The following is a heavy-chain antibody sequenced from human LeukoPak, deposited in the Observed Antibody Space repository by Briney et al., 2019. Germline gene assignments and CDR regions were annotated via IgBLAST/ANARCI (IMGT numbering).Heavy chain of an antibody. V-gene: IGHV4-59*12. CDR2: IYYSGST. D-gene: IGHD3-10*02. Sequence: KTSETLSLTCTVSGGSISSYYWSWIRQPPGKGLEWIGYIYYSGSTNYNPSLKSRVTISVDTSKNQFSLKLNSVTAADTAVYYCARVTRYVRAFDIWGQGTMVTVSS. CDR1: GGSISSYY. CDR3: ARVTRYVRAFDI. J-gene: IGHJ3*02.